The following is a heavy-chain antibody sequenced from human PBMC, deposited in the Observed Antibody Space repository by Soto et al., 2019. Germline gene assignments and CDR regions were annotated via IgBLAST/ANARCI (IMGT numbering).Heavy chain of an antibody. J-gene: IGHJ6*02. CDR2: ISYDGSNK. CDR1: GFTFSSYA. Sequence: GGSRRLSCAASGFTFSSYAMHWVRQAPGKGLEWVAVISYDGSNKYYADSVKGRFTISRDNSKNTLYLQMNSLRAEDTAVYYCARDLLGYSIPPYYYYYGMDVWGQGTTVTVSS. V-gene: IGHV3-30-3*01. D-gene: IGHD6-13*01. CDR3: ARDLLGYSIPPYYYYYGMDV.